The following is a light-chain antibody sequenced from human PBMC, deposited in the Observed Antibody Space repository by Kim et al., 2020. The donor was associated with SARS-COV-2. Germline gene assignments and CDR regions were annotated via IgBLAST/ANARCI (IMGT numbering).Light chain of an antibody. CDR3: QAWDSSVV. V-gene: IGLV3-1*01. J-gene: IGLJ2*01. CDR2: QDS. Sequence: VSVSPGQAASITCSGDKLGDKYACWYQQKPGQSPVLVIYQDSKRPSGIPERFSGSNSGNTATLTISGTQAMDEADYYCQAWDSSVVFGGGTQLTVL. CDR1: KLGDKY.